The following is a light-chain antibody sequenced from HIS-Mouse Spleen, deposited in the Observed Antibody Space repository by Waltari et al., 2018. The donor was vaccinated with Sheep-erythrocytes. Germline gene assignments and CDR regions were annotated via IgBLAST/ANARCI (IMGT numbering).Light chain of an antibody. CDR2: DNN. CDR3: GTWDSSLIAGV. Sequence: QSVLTQPPSVSAAPGQKVPIPCPESSSTIGHNYLPCYQQLPGTAPKLLIYDNNKRPSGIPDRFSGSKYGTTATLGITGLQTGDEADYYCGTWDSSLIAGVFGGGTKLTVL. V-gene: IGLV1-51*01. J-gene: IGLJ3*02. CDR1: SSTIGHNY.